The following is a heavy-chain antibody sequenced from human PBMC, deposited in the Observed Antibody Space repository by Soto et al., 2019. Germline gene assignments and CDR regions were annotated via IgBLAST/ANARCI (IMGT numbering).Heavy chain of an antibody. J-gene: IGHJ4*02. CDR2: IYYSGST. D-gene: IGHD3-10*01. Sequence: ETLSLTCTVSGGSISSYYWSWIRQPPGKGLEWIGYIYYSGSTNYNPSLKSRVTISVDTSKNQFSLKLSSVTAADTAVYYCAGVDYYGSGSYSDYWGQGTLVTVSS. CDR3: AGVDYYGSGSYSDY. CDR1: GGSISSYY. V-gene: IGHV4-59*01.